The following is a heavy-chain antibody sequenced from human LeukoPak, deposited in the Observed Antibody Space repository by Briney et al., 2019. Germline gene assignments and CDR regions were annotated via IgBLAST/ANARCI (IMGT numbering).Heavy chain of an antibody. CDR3: AKGGYSYGYRMWYFDY. V-gene: IGHV3-30*02. J-gene: IGHJ4*02. Sequence: GGSLRLSWAASGFTFSSYGMHWVRQAPGKGLEWVAFIRYDGSNKYYADSVKGRFTISRDNSKNTLYLQMNSLRAEDTAVYYCAKGGYSYGYRMWYFDYWGQGTLVTVSS. CDR1: GFTFSSYG. CDR2: IRYDGSNK. D-gene: IGHD5-18*01.